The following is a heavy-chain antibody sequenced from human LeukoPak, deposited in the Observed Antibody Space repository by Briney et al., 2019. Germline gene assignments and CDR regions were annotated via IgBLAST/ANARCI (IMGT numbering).Heavy chain of an antibody. CDR1: GFGFSSYW. CDR2: INQDGTTK. Sequence: PGGSLRLSCAASGFGFSSYWMSWVRHNPGKGLEWVANINQDGTTKYYRDFAKGRFTISRDNVQNSLYLQINSLRAEDTAVYYCAREKGTMIRAMAFEMWGQGTMVTVSS. V-gene: IGHV3-7*01. D-gene: IGHD3-10*01. CDR3: AREKGTMIRAMAFEM. J-gene: IGHJ3*02.